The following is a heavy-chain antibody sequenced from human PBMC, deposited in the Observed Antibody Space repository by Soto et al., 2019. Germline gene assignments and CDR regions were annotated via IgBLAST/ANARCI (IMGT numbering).Heavy chain of an antibody. J-gene: IGHJ6*02. D-gene: IGHD2-21*02. Sequence: ASETLSLTCAVSGESISSSNWWSWVRQPPGKGLEWIGEIYHSGSTNYNPSLKSRVTISVDKSKNQFSLKLSSVTAADTAVYYCASVVVTAIRNYYYGMDVWGQGTTVTVSS. CDR2: IYHSGST. CDR1: GESISSSNW. V-gene: IGHV4-4*02. CDR3: ASVVVTAIRNYYYGMDV.